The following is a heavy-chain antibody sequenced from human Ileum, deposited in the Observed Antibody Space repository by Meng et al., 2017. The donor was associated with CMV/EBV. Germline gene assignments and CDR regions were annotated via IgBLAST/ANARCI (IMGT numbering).Heavy chain of an antibody. D-gene: IGHD1-1*01. J-gene: IGHJ3*02. CDR1: GFTFSSYA. Sequence: GESLKISCAASGFTFSSYAMHWVRQAPGKGLEWVAVISYDGSNKYYADSVKGRFTISRDNSKNTLYLQMNSLRAEDTAVYYCARERNDAFDIWGQGTMVNVSS. CDR3: ARERNDAFDI. V-gene: IGHV3-30-3*01. CDR2: ISYDGSNK.